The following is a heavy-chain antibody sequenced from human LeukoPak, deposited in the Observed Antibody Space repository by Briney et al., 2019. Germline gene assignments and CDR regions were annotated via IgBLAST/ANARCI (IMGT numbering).Heavy chain of an antibody. Sequence: SETLSLTCSVSGGSISGYYWSWIRQPAGKGLEWIGRIYSSGSTRYSPSFESRVTMTVDTSKNQFSLKLTSVTAADTAIYYCARVDEVGQLSAPPFYYYMDVWGKGKSVTVS. V-gene: IGHV4-4*07. CDR1: GGSISGYY. CDR2: IYSSGST. J-gene: IGHJ6*03. CDR3: ARVDEVGQLSAPPFYYYMDV. D-gene: IGHD1-1*01.